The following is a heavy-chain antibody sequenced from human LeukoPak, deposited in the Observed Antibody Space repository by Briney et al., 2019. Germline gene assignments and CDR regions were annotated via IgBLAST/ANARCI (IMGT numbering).Heavy chain of an antibody. Sequence: GSLRLSCAASGFTFSSYAMSWVRQAPGKGLEWIGSIYYSGSTYYNPSLKSRVTISVDTFKNQFSLKLSSVTAADTAVYYCAKSRFRYSYATSYYFDYWGQGTLVTVSS. V-gene: IGHV4-59*05. CDR3: AKSRFRYSYATSYYFDY. J-gene: IGHJ4*02. D-gene: IGHD5-18*01. CDR1: GFTFSSYA. CDR2: IYYSGST.